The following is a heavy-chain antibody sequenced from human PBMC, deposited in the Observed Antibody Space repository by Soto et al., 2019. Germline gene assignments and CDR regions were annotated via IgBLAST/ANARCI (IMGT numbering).Heavy chain of an antibody. CDR2: IIPISGTA. D-gene: IGHD2-2*01. CDR3: VSSQGSSTSLAIYYYYYYGMDV. Sequence: QVQLVQSGAEVKKPGSSVKVSCKASGGTFSSYAISWVRQAPGQGLEWMGGIIPISGTANYAQKFQGRVTITADECTSTAYMELSSLSSEGTAVYYGVSSQGSSTSLAIYYYYYYGMDVWGQGTTVTVSS. CDR1: GGTFSSYA. V-gene: IGHV1-69*01. J-gene: IGHJ6*02.